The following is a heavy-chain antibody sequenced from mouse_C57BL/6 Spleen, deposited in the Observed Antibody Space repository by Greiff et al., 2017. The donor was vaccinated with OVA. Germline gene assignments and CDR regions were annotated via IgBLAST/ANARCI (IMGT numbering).Heavy chain of an antibody. CDR2: IDPSDSYT. D-gene: IGHD2-10*02. J-gene: IGHJ4*01. CDR3: ARRMVPYAMDY. Sequence: VQLQQPGAELVMPGASVKLSCKASGYTFTSYWMHWVKQRPGQGLEWIGEIDPSDSYTNYNQKFKGKSTLTVDKSSSTAYMQLSSLTSEDSAVYYCARRMVPYAMDYWGQGTSVTVSS. V-gene: IGHV1-69*01. CDR1: GYTFTSYW.